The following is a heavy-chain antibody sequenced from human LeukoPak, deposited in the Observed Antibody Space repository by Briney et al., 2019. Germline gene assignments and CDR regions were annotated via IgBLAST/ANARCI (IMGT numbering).Heavy chain of an antibody. D-gene: IGHD1-26*01. CDR3: ARVGWELLPYYYYMDV. V-gene: IGHV4-4*02. J-gene: IGHJ6*03. Sequence: PSGTLSLTCAVSGDSISTGNWWSWVRQPPGKGLEWIGEIYHSGSTNYNPSLKSRLTISIDKSKNQFSLKLPSVTAADTAVYYCARVGWELLPYYYYMDVWGKGTTVTVSS. CDR1: GDSISTGNW. CDR2: IYHSGST.